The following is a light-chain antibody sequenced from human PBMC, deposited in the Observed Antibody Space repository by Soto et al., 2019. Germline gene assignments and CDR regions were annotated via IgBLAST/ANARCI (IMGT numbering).Light chain of an antibody. V-gene: IGKV3D-20*02. Sequence: EIVLTQSPGTLSLSPGERATLSCRASQSVSSSYLAWYQQKPGQAPRLLIYDASNRATGIPARFSGTGSGTDFTLTISSLEPEDFAVYYCQQRTNWSYTFGQGTKVEIK. CDR2: DAS. J-gene: IGKJ2*01. CDR3: QQRTNWSYT. CDR1: QSVSSSY.